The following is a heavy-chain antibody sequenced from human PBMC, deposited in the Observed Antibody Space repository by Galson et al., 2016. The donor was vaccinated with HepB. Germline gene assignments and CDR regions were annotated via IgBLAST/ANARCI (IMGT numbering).Heavy chain of an antibody. CDR1: GYTFTSYD. CDR2: MNPNSGNT. Sequence: SVKVSCKASGYTFTSYDINWVRQATGQGLEWMGWMNPNSGNTGSAQKFQGRVTMTRDTSISTAYMELSSLKFEDTAVYYCARHPPGWYEELLFYGLDVWGPWTTVTV. CDR3: ARHPPGWYEELLFYGLDV. V-gene: IGHV1-8*01. J-gene: IGHJ6*02. D-gene: IGHD3-10*01.